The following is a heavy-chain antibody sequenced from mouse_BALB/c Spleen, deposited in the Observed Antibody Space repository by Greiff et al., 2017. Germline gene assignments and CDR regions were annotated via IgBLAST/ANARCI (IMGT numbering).Heavy chain of an antibody. CDR1: GFTFSSYG. J-gene: IGHJ2*01. V-gene: IGHV5-6*01. CDR3: ARGGYDCDYFDY. CDR2: ISSGGSYT. Sequence: EVQLVESGGDLVKPGGSLKLSCAASGFTFSSYGMSWVRQTPDKRLEWVATISSGGSYTYYPDSVKGRFTISRDNAKNTLYLQMSSLKSEDTAVYYCARGGYDCDYFDYWGQGTTLTVSS. D-gene: IGHD2-4*01.